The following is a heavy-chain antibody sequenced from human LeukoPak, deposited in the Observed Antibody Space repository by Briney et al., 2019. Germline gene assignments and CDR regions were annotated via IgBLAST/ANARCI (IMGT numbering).Heavy chain of an antibody. J-gene: IGHJ4*02. V-gene: IGHV3-21*01. D-gene: IGHD3-22*01. CDR1: GFTFSSYC. CDR3: ARDRRGYYDSSGYATY. CDR2: ISSSSSYI. Sequence: GGSLRLSCAASGFTFSSYCMNWVRQAPGKGLEWVSSISSSSSYIYYADSVKGRFTISRDNAKNSLYLQMNSLRAEDTAVYYCARDRRGYYDSSGYATYWGQGTLVTVSS.